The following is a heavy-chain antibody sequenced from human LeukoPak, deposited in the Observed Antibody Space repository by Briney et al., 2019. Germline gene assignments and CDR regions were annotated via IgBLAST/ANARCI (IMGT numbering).Heavy chain of an antibody. CDR1: GFTFSSYA. J-gene: IGHJ4*02. V-gene: IGHV3-74*01. CDR2: VIRDGSFT. Sequence: PGGSLRLSCAASGFTFSSYAMSWVRQAPGKGLEWVSRVIRDGSFTNYADSVKGRFTISRDNAKNTLYLQMSSLRAEDTAVYFCVRDGDDFNFDYWGQGSLVTVSS. D-gene: IGHD5-24*01. CDR3: VRDGDDFNFDY.